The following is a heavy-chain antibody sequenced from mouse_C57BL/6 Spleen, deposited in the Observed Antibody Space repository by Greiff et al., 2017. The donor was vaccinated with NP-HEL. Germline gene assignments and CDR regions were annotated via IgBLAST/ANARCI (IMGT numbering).Heavy chain of an antibody. Sequence: QVQLQQSGAELVKPGASVKISCKASGYAFSSYWMNWVKQRPGKGLEWIGQIYPGDGDTNYNGKFKGKATLTADKSSSTAYMQLSSLTSEDSAVYFCARYDYGSGPWFAYWGQGTLVTVSA. CDR1: GYAFSSYW. V-gene: IGHV1-80*01. CDR3: ARYDYGSGPWFAY. CDR2: IYPGDGDT. J-gene: IGHJ3*01. D-gene: IGHD2-4*01.